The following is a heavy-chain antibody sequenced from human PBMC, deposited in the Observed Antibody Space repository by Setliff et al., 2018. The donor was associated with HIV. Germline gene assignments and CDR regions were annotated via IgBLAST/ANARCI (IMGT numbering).Heavy chain of an antibody. CDR2: VYTSGST. J-gene: IGHJ6*03. CDR3: ARVGLAYSGDMDV. D-gene: IGHD2-21*01. CDR1: GGSISGHY. Sequence: PSETLSLTCSVSGGSISGHYWSWIRQPAGKGLEWIGHVYTSGSTDYNPSLNSRLTISIDTSRNQFSLRLNSVTAADTAVYFCARVGLAYSGDMDVWGKGTTVTVSS. V-gene: IGHV4-4*07.